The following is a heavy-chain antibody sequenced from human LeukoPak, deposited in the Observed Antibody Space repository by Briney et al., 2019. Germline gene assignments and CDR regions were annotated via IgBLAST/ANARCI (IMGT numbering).Heavy chain of an antibody. CDR1: GYTFTSYY. J-gene: IGHJ4*02. CDR2: INPSGGST. CDR3: ARDLEVAGTGPFDY. D-gene: IGHD6-19*01. Sequence: ASVKVSCKASGYTFTSYYMHWVRQAPGQGLEWMGIINPSGGSTSYAQKFQGRVTITADESTSTAYMELSSLRSEDTAVYYCARDLEVAGTGPFDYWGQGTLVTVSS. V-gene: IGHV1-46*01.